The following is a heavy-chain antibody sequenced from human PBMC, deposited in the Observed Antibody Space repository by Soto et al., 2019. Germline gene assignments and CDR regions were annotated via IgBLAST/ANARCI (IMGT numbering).Heavy chain of an antibody. V-gene: IGHV3-23*01. CDR1: GSTFSNYA. D-gene: IGHD4-17*01. CDR2: ISAGGTT. J-gene: IGHJ5*02. CDR3: ATVPHNYGDYNWFDP. Sequence: EVQLLESGGGLVQPGGSLRLSCAASGSTFSNYAMGWVRQAPGKGLEWVSTISAGGTTYYGDTVKGRFTISRDNSKNTFYLQMNSLRPEETAIYYCATVPHNYGDYNWFDPWGQGTLVTVSS.